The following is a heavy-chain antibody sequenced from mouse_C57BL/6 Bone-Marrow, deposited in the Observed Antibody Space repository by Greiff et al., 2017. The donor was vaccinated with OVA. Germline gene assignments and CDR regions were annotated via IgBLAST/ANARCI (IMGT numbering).Heavy chain of an antibody. CDR2: IWGVGST. CDR1: GFSLTSYG. J-gene: IGHJ1*03. Sequence: VQVVESGPGLVAPSQSLSITCTVSGFSLTSYGVDWVRQSPGKGLEWLGVIWGVGSTNYNSALKSRLSISKDNSTSQVFLKMNSLQTDDTAMYYCARGRYDYDEGNWYFDVWGTGTTVTVSS. D-gene: IGHD2-4*01. CDR3: ARGRYDYDEGNWYFDV. V-gene: IGHV2-6*01.